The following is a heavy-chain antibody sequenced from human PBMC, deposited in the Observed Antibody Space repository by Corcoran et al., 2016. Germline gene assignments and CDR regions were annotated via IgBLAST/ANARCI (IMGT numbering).Heavy chain of an antibody. CDR1: GFTFSSYD. D-gene: IGHD3-9*01. Sequence: EVQLVDSGGGLVQPGGSLRLSCAASGFTFSSYDMHGVRQATGKGLEWVSAIGTAGDTYYPGSVKGRFTISRENAKNSLYLQMNSLRAEDTAVYYCARATYYDILTGSGPLDYWGQGTLVTVSS. J-gene: IGHJ4*02. V-gene: IGHV3-13*01. CDR2: IGTAGDT. CDR3: ARATYYDILTGSGPLDY.